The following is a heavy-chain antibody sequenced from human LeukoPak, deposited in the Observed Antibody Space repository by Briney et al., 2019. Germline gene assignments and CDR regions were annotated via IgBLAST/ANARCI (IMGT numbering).Heavy chain of an antibody. V-gene: IGHV1-69*13. Sequence: ASVNVSCKASGDIFSSYAINWVRQAPGQGLEWMGGIIPVFAKADYAQKFQGRVTITADESTNTAYMELSSLRSEDTAIYYCARVQYSGYDFSQWFDPWGQGTLVTVSS. D-gene: IGHD5-12*01. CDR2: IIPVFAKA. CDR3: ARVQYSGYDFSQWFDP. J-gene: IGHJ5*02. CDR1: GDIFSSYA.